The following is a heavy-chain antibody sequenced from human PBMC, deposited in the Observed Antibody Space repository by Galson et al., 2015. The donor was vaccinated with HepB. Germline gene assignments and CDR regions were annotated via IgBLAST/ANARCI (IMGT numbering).Heavy chain of an antibody. D-gene: IGHD3-10*01. Sequence: SLRLSCAASGFTFSSYAMHWVRQAPGKGLEWVAVISYDGSNKYYADSVKGRFTISRDNSKNTLYLQMNSLRAEDTAVYYCARDGSGSYYHLDYWGQGTLVTVSS. CDR1: GFTFSSYA. CDR3: ARDGSGSYYHLDY. J-gene: IGHJ4*02. V-gene: IGHV3-30-3*01. CDR2: ISYDGSNK.